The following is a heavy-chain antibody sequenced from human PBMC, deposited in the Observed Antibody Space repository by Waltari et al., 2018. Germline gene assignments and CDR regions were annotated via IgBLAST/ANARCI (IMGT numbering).Heavy chain of an antibody. J-gene: IGHJ5*02. CDR1: GFPFSNSW. V-gene: IGHV3-7*01. Sequence: EVQLVESGGGLVQPGGSLRPSCAPSGFPFSNSWMSWVRQAPGKGLEGVANIKQDASEKYYVDSVKGRFTISRDNAKNLLFLQMNTLRVEDTAVYYCARDSDVGFDRWGQGTLVTVSS. CDR3: ARDSDVGFDR. CDR2: IKQDASEK.